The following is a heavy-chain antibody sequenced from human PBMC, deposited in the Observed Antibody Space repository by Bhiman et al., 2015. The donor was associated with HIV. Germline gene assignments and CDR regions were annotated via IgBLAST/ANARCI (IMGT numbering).Heavy chain of an antibody. CDR2: IRSDVSGE. CDR3: AKIEGNSWAFLGP. Sequence: QVQLVESGGGVVQPGGSLRLSCSASGFTFSSYGMHWVRQAPGKGLEWVAFIRSDVSGEYYADSVKGRFTISRDNSKNTLSLQLNSLGAEDTAVYYCAKIEGNSWAFLGPWGQGTLVTVSS. CDR1: GFTFSSYG. J-gene: IGHJ5*02. V-gene: IGHV3-30*02. D-gene: IGHD2/OR15-2a*01.